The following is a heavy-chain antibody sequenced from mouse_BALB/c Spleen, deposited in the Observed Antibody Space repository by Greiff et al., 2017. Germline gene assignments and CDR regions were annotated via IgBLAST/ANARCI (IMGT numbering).Heavy chain of an antibody. CDR1: GFTFSSYT. CDR3: TRDGGWLPD. CDR2: ISSGGSYT. Sequence: EVMLVESGGGLVKPGGSLKLSCAASGFTFSSYTMSWVRQTPEKRLEWVATISSGGSYTYYPDSVKGRFTISRDNAKNTLYLQMSSLKSEDTAMYYCTRDGGWLPDWGQGTLVTVSA. D-gene: IGHD2-3*01. V-gene: IGHV5-6-4*01. J-gene: IGHJ3*01.